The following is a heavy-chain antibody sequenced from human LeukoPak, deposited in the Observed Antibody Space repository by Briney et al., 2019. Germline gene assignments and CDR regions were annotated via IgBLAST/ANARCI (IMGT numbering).Heavy chain of an antibody. CDR1: GGTFSSYA. Sequence: SVKVSCKASGGTFSSYAISWVRQAPGQGREWMGRIIPILGIANYAQKFQGRVTITADKSTSTAYMELSRLRSEDTAVYYCARSSYCSGGSCYSVDYWGQGTLVTVSS. J-gene: IGHJ4*02. CDR3: ARSSYCSGGSCYSVDY. CDR2: IIPILGIA. V-gene: IGHV1-69*04. D-gene: IGHD2-15*01.